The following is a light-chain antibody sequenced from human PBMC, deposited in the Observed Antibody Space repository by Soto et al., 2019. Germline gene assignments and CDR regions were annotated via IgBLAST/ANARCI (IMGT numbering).Light chain of an antibody. Sequence: QAVVTQEPSLTVSPGGTVTLNCGSSTGAVTSGHFPYWFQQKPGQAPRTLIYDTTNKQSWTPARFSGSLLGGKAALTLSGAQPEDEADYYCLLTYSGARVFGGGTKLTVL. CDR3: LLTYSGARV. CDR2: DTT. CDR1: TGAVTSGHF. V-gene: IGLV7-46*01. J-gene: IGLJ3*02.